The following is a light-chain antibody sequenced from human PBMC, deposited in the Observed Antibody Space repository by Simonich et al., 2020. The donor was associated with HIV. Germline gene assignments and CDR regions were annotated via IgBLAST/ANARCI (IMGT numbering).Light chain of an antibody. J-gene: IGKJ2*01. Sequence: DIQMTQSPSTLSASVGDTVTITCRASQSISDWLAWYQQKPGKAPKLLVSEASSLESGVASRFSGSGSGTDYTLTISSLQPEDFATYYCQQYYSTLMYTFGQGTKLEIK. V-gene: IGKV1-5*03. CDR3: QQYYSTLMYT. CDR2: EAS. CDR1: QSISDW.